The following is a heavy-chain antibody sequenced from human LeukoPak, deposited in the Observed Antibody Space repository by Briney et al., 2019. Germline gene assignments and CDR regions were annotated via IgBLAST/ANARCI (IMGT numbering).Heavy chain of an antibody. V-gene: IGHV1-46*01. J-gene: IGHJ6*03. D-gene: IGHD5-12*01. CDR3: ASADRAYRGYEPYCYYYSMDV. CDR1: GYTLTSYY. CDR2: INPCGGST. Sequence: GSVKVSRMASGYTLTSYYMHWVRPAPGPEREWMGIINPCGGSTSYAQKRQGRVTITRDMSPRTVYMALSSLGCEEPTGYYCASADRAYRGYEPYCYYYSMDVWGKGTTVTVSS.